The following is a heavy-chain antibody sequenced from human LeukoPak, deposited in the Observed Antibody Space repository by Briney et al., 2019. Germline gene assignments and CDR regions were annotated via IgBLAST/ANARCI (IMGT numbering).Heavy chain of an antibody. J-gene: IGHJ6*03. CDR1: GFTFSSYW. CDR3: ARDKRELVRDYYYYYMDV. V-gene: IGHV3-20*04. Sequence: GGSLRLSCAASGFTFSSYWMSWVRQAPGKGLECVSGINWNGGSTGYADSVKGRFTISRDNAKNSLYLQMNSLRAEDTALYYCARDKRELVRDYYYYYMDVWGKGTTVTVSS. D-gene: IGHD1-26*01. CDR2: INWNGGST.